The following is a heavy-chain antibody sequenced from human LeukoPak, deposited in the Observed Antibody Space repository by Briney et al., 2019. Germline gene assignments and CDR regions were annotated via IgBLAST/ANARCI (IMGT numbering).Heavy chain of an antibody. J-gene: IGHJ4*02. CDR3: ATEMAVAGTGVFDY. V-gene: IGHV1-8*01. Sequence: ASVKVSCTASGYTFTSYDINWVRQATGQGLEWMGWMNPNSGNTGYAQKFQDRVTMTEDTSTDTAYMELSSLRSEDTAVYYCATEMAVAGTGVFDYWGQGTLVTVSS. CDR2: MNPNSGNT. D-gene: IGHD6-19*01. CDR1: GYTFTSYD.